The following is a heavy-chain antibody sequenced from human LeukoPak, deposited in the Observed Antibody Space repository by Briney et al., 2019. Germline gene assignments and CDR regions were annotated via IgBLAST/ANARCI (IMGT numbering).Heavy chain of an antibody. Sequence: SQTLPLTCAISGDSVSSNSAAWNWIRQSPSRGLEWQGRTYYRSKWYNDYAVSVKSRITINPDTSKNQLSLQLNSVTPEDTAVYYCAREATYYGSGSLKLYYFGYWGQGTLVTVSS. CDR1: GDSVSSNSAA. CDR2: TYYRSKWYN. J-gene: IGHJ4*02. CDR3: AREATYYGSGSLKLYYFGY. D-gene: IGHD3-10*01. V-gene: IGHV6-1*01.